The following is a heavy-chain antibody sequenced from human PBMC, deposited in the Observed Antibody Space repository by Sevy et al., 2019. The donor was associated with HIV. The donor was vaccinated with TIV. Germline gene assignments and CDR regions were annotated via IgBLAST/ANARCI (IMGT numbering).Heavy chain of an antibody. V-gene: IGHV3-21*01. J-gene: IGHJ4*02. CDR2: ISSSSSYM. D-gene: IGHD1-26*01. CDR1: GFTFSSYG. Sequence: GGSLRLSCAASGFTFSSYGMNWVRQAPGKGLEWVSAISSSSSYMFYADSVKGRFTISRDNAKNSLYLQMNSLRAEDTAVYYCERFRTDSSGSYDFDYWGQGTLVTVSS. CDR3: ERFRTDSSGSYDFDY.